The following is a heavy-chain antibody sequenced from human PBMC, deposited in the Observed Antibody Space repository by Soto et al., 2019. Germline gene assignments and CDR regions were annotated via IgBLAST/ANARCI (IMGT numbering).Heavy chain of an antibody. CDR3: ARDKGRDGYNPFDY. J-gene: IGHJ4*02. CDR1: GFTFSDYY. Sequence: GGSLRLSCAASGFTFSDYYMSWIRQAPGKGLEWVSYISSSSSYTNYADSVKGRFTISRDNAKNSLYLQMNSLRAEDTAVYYCARDKGRDGYNPFDYWGQGTLVTVSS. D-gene: IGHD5-12*01. CDR2: ISSSSSYT. V-gene: IGHV3-11*06.